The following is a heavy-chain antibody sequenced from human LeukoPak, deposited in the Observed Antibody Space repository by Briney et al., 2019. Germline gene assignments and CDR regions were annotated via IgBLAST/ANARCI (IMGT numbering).Heavy chain of an antibody. CDR3: ARGWGE. V-gene: IGHV3-48*03. J-gene: IGHJ4*02. CDR2: ISSSGSTK. CDR1: GFTFSSYE. D-gene: IGHD3-10*01. Sequence: GGSLRLSCAASGFTFSSYEMNWVRQGPGKGLEWVSYISSSGSTKYYADSVKGRFTISRDNAKKSLYLQMNSLRAEDTAVYYCARGWGEGGQGTLVTSSA.